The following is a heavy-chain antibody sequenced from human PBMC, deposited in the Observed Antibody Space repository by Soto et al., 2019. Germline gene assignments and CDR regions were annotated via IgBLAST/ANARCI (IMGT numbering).Heavy chain of an antibody. CDR1: GFTFSSFG. CDR2: ISYDGTTR. V-gene: IGHV3-30*18. D-gene: IGHD1-26*01. Sequence: QVQLVESGGGVVQPGSSLRLSCAASGFTFSSFGMNWVRQAPGKGLEWVAVISYDGTTRYYADSLKGRFTISRDNSKNTVFLQMDSLRGDDTAVYYSAKEAASGRFDYWGQGTLVTVSS. CDR3: AKEAASGRFDY. J-gene: IGHJ4*02.